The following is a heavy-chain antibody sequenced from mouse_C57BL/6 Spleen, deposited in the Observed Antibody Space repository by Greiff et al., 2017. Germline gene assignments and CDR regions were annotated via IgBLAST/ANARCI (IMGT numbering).Heavy chain of an antibody. CDR3: ARYYYGSSYGRYFDV. D-gene: IGHD1-1*01. CDR1: GFTFTDYY. CDR2: IRNKANGYTT. J-gene: IGHJ1*03. V-gene: IGHV7-3*01. Sequence: EVKLMESGGGLVQPGGSLSLSCAASGFTFTDYYMSWVRQPPGKALEWLGFIRNKANGYTTEYSASVKGRFTISRDNSQSILYLQMNALRAEDSATYYCARYYYGSSYGRYFDVWGTGTTVTVSS.